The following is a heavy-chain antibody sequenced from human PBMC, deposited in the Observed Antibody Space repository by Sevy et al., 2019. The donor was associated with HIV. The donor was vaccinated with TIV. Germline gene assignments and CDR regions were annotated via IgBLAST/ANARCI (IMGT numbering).Heavy chain of an antibody. CDR1: GFTFSSYW. CDR2: IKQDGSEK. Sequence: GGSLRLSCAASGFTFSSYWMSWVRQAPGKGLEWVANIKQDGSEKYHVDSVKGRFTISRDNAKNSLYLQMNSLRAEDTAVYYCARDPRVVPAAIMVWGLTDSVAYYMDVWGKGTTVTVSS. J-gene: IGHJ6*03. CDR3: ARDPRVVPAAIMVWGLTDSVAYYMDV. D-gene: IGHD2-2*01. V-gene: IGHV3-7*03.